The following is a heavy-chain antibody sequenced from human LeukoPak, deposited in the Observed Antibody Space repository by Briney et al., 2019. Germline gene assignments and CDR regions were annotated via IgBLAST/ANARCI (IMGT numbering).Heavy chain of an antibody. V-gene: IGHV4-34*01. D-gene: IGHD5-18*01. CDR3: ARDVWGGYSFGNY. CDR1: GGSFSGYY. J-gene: IGHJ4*02. Sequence: PSETLSFTCAVYGGSFSGYYWSWIRQPPGKGLEWIGEINHSGSTNYNPSLKSRVTISVDTSKNQFSLKLSSVTAADTAVYYCARDVWGGYSFGNYWGQGTLVTVSS. CDR2: INHSGST.